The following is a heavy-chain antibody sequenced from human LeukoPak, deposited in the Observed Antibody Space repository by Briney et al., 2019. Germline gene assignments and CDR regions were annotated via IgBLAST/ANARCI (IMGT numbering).Heavy chain of an antibody. CDR3: ARGPNSNWSGLDF. CDR1: GFTFSSYA. CDR2: IHTSGDT. V-gene: IGHV3-23*05. D-gene: IGHD6-6*01. J-gene: IGHJ4*02. Sequence: GGSLRLSCAASGFTFSSYAMSWVRQAPGKGLEWVSAIHTSGDTCYADSVKGRFTISRDTSKNTLYLQVNNLRAEDTAVYYCARGPNSNWSGLDFWGQGTLLTVSS.